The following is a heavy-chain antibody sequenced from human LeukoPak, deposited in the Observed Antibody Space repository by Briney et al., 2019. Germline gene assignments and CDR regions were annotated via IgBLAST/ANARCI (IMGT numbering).Heavy chain of an antibody. V-gene: IGHV4-38-2*02. CDR2: INHGGST. CDR1: GYSFSSDYK. CDR3: ARDLGCGGGSWYRHPYYYYFIDV. D-gene: IGHD2-15*01. J-gene: IGHJ6*03. Sequence: SETLSLTCAVSGYSFSSDYKWGFFRLPGGRGLEWVGIINHGGSTYYDLSVKGRVTISVDTSKNQFSLSVSSVTAEDTAVYYWARDLGCGGGSWYRHPYYYYFIDVWGKGTKVTVSS.